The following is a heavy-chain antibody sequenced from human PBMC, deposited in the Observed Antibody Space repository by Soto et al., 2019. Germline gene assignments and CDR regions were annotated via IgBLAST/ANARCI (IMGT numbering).Heavy chain of an antibody. CDR1: GVSISSSNYY. J-gene: IGHJ4*02. CDR3: APELGNVARPFDS. CDR2: ISYAGTT. D-gene: IGHD6-6*01. V-gene: IGHV4-39*02. Sequence: SETLSLTCSVSGVSISSSNYYWGWIRQAPGKGLEWIGTISYAGTTYYNPSLKSRVAVSADTSNNRFSLKLTSVTAADTAVYYCAPELGNVARPFDSWGQGTLVTVSS.